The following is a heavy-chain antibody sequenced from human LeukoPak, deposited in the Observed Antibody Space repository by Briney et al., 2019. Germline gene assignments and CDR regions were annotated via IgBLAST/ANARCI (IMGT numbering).Heavy chain of an antibody. D-gene: IGHD3-9*01. CDR1: GGSISSYY. J-gene: IGHJ5*02. Sequence: NTSETLSLTCTVSGGSISSYYWSWIRQPPGKGLEWIGYIYYSGSTNYNPSLKSRVTISVDKSKNQFSLKLTSVTAADTAVYYCARQSSAPSIFDLLTGPLFDPWGQGTLVIVSS. V-gene: IGHV4-59*08. CDR3: ARQSSAPSIFDLLTGPLFDP. CDR2: IYYSGST.